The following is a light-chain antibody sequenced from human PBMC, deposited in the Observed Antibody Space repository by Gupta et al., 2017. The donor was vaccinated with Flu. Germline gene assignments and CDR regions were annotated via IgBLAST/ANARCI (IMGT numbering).Light chain of an antibody. J-gene: IGKJ4*01. CDR1: QSINNW. Sequence: EIQMTQFPSSVSACEGDRVTSTCRASQSINNWLAWYQQKPGRAPKLLIYAATSVQSGVPTRFSGSGSGTDFTLTINSLHPEDFATYYCQQGNAFPITFGGGTKVEFK. CDR3: QQGNAFPIT. CDR2: AAT. V-gene: IGKV1-12*01.